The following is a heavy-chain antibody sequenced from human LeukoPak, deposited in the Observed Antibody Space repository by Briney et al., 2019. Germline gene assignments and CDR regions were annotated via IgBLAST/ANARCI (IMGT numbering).Heavy chain of an antibody. CDR2: ITPNSGGT. D-gene: IGHD5-24*01. V-gene: IGHV1-2*02. Sequence: ASVKVSCKASGYTFTVYYMHWVRQAPGQGLEGMGWITPNSGGTKYAQKFQGRVTMTRDTSISTDYMELSRLRSDDTAVYYCAREMATIDAFDIWGQGTMVTVSS. CDR1: GYTFTVYY. CDR3: AREMATIDAFDI. J-gene: IGHJ3*02.